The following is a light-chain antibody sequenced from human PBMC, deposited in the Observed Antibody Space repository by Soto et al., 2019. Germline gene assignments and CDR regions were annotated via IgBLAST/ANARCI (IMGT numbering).Light chain of an antibody. V-gene: IGKV1-5*03. CDR2: EGS. CDR3: QQYSTYSRT. Sequence: DLQMTQSPSTLSASVGDRVTITCRASQTISTWLAWYQQKPGEAPKLLIYEGSTLAREVPSRFSGSGSGTEFTLTISSLQPDDFATFYCQQYSTYSRTFGQGTKVEVK. J-gene: IGKJ1*01. CDR1: QTISTW.